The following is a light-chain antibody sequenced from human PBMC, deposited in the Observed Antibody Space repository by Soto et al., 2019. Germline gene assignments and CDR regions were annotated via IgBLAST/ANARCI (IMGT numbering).Light chain of an antibody. CDR1: QSVSRY. V-gene: IGKV3-11*01. CDR2: DAS. Sequence: EIVLTQSPATLSLSPGERATLSCRASQSVSRYLAWYQQKPGQAPRLLVYDASSRATGIPARFGGSGSGTDFPLTISSLEPEDFAVYYCQQRSSWPLTFGGGTKVEIK. J-gene: IGKJ4*01. CDR3: QQRSSWPLT.